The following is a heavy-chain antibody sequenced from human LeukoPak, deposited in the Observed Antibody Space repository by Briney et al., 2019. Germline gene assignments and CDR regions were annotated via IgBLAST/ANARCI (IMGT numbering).Heavy chain of an antibody. D-gene: IGHD3-22*01. CDR3: AKRLYDSSGYYPFDY. CDR1: GFTFSSYA. CDR2: ISGSGGST. Sequence: GGSLRLSCAASGFTFSSYAMRWVRQAPGKGLEWVSAISGSGGSTYYADSVKGRFTISRDSSKNTLYLQMNSLRAEDTAVYYCAKRLYDSSGYYPFDYWCQGNRTTVSA. V-gene: IGHV3-23*01. J-gene: IGHJ4*02.